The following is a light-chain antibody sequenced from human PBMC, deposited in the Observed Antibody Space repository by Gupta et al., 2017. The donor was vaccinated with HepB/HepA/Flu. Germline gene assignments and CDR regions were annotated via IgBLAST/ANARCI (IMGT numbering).Light chain of an antibody. Sequence: ELVLTQSPGTLSLSPGQRATLSCRASQSVTSYLAWYQQKPGQAPRLLIYGAASRATGSPDRFSGSGSGTDFTLTISRLEPEDFAVYYCQLYNTSPTWTFGQGTKVEIK. V-gene: IGKV3-20*01. CDR2: GAA. CDR1: QSVTSY. J-gene: IGKJ1*01. CDR3: QLYNTSPTWT.